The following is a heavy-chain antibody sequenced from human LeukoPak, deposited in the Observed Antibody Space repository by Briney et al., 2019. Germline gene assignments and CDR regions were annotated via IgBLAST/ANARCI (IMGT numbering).Heavy chain of an antibody. V-gene: IGHV1-2*02. D-gene: IGHD3-22*01. CDR1: GYTFTGYY. J-gene: IGHJ4*02. Sequence: GASVKVSCKASGYTFTGYYMHWVRQAPGQGLEWMGWINPNNGGTNYAQKFQGRVTMTRDTSISTAYMELRRLRSDDTAVYYCARDGNYDSSGYYHGYDYWGQGTLVTVSS. CDR3: ARDGNYDSSGYYHGYDY. CDR2: INPNNGGT.